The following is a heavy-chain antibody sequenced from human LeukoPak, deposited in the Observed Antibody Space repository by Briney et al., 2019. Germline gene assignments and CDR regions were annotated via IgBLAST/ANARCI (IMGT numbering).Heavy chain of an antibody. D-gene: IGHD1-26*01. CDR2: ISSSSSTI. CDR3: ARGPIVGATINWFDP. J-gene: IGHJ5*02. V-gene: IGHV3-48*01. Sequence: GGSLRLSCAASRFTFSSYSMNWVRQAPGKGLEWVSYISSSSSTIYYADSVKGRFTISRDNAKNSLYLQMNSLRAEDTAVYYCARGPIVGATINWFDPWGQGTLVTVSS. CDR1: RFTFSSYS.